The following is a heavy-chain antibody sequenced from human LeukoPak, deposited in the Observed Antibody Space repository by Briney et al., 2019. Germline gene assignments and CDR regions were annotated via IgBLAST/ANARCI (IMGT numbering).Heavy chain of an antibody. CDR3: AKVLGLVIGAFDI. Sequence: PGGSLRLSCAASGFTFSSYGMHWVRQAPGKGLEWVAVISYDGSNKCYADSVKGRFTISRDNSKNTLYLQMNSLRAEDTAVYYCAKVLGLVIGAFDIWGQGTMVTVSS. D-gene: IGHD6-19*01. CDR1: GFTFSSYG. J-gene: IGHJ3*02. CDR2: ISYDGSNK. V-gene: IGHV3-30*18.